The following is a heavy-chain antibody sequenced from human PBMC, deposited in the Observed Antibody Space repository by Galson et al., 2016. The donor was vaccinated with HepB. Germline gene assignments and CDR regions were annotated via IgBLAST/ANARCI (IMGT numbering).Heavy chain of an antibody. CDR3: AKERYDFFDSYYYGMDV. Sequence: SLRLSCAASGFSFSSYGMHWVRQAPGKGLEWVAVIWYDRSNKYYADSVKGRFTISRDNSKNTLYLQMNSLRAEDTAVYYCAKERYDFFDSYYYGMDVWGQGTTVTVSS. CDR1: GFSFSSYG. D-gene: IGHD3-3*01. J-gene: IGHJ6*02. CDR2: IWYDRSNK. V-gene: IGHV3-33*06.